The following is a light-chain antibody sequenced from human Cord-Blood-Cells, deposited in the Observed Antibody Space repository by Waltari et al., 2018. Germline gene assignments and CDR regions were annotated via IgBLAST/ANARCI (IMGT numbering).Light chain of an antibody. CDR2: AAS. CDR1: QSISSY. Sequence: DIQMTQSPSSLSASVGARVTITCRASQSISSYLNWYQQKPGKAPKPLIYAASSLQSGVPSRFSGSGSGTDFTLTISSLQPEDFATYYCQQSYSTPFTFGPGTKVDIK. V-gene: IGKV1-39*01. CDR3: QQSYSTPFT. J-gene: IGKJ3*01.